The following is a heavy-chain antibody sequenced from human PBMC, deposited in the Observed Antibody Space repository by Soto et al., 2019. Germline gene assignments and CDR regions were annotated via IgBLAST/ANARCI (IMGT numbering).Heavy chain of an antibody. CDR2: INHSGST. D-gene: IGHD3-10*01. Sequence: SENLSLTCAVYGGSFSGYYWSWIRQPPGKGLEWIGEINHSGSTNYNPSLKSRVTISVDTSKNQYSLKLSSVTAADTAVYYCARGRRITMVRGVIIGHYYYGMDVWGQGTTVTVSS. CDR3: ARGRRITMVRGVIIGHYYYGMDV. V-gene: IGHV4-34*01. J-gene: IGHJ6*02. CDR1: GGSFSGYY.